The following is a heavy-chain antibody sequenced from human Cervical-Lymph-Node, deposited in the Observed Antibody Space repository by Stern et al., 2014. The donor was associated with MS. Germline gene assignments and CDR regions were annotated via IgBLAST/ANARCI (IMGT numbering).Heavy chain of an antibody. CDR3: ARSSGASGDAMDV. Sequence: EVQLVESGGGLLQPGGSLRLSCGASGFTFSTYWMHWVRQGPGKGLGWVSRINSGGSSTSYTDSVRGRFTISRDNAKNTVYLQMTSLRAEDTAVYYCARSSGASGDAMDVWGQGTTVTVSS. J-gene: IGHJ6*02. D-gene: IGHD2-15*01. CDR1: GFTFSTYW. V-gene: IGHV3-74*01. CDR2: INSGGSST.